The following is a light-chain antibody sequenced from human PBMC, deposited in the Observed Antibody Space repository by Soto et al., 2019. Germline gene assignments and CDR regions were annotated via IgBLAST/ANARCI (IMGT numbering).Light chain of an antibody. CDR1: QSVSGSS. CDR3: QQYGNSPRT. Sequence: EIVLTQSPGTLSLSPGDSATLSCRASQSVSGSSLAWYQQIPGQAPRLLIYGASSRATGIPDRFSGSGSGTDFTLPISRLEPADFAMYYCQQYGNSPRTVGQGTRWIS. J-gene: IGKJ1*01. CDR2: GAS. V-gene: IGKV3-20*01.